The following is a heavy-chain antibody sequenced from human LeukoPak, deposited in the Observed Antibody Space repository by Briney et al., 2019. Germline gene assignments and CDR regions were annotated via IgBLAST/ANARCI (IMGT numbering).Heavy chain of an antibody. CDR2: IKQDGSEK. CDR3: EREGPFDF. Sequence: GGSLRLSCAASGFTFRNYWMSWVRQAPGKGLEWVANIKQDGSEKYYVDSVKGRFTISRDNAKNSLYLQMNSLRTDNTAVYFCEREGPFDFWGQGTLVTVSS. V-gene: IGHV3-7*01. CDR1: GFTFRNYW. J-gene: IGHJ4*02.